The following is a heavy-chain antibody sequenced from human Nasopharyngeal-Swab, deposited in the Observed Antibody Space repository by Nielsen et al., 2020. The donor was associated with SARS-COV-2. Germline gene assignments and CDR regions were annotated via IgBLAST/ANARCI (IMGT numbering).Heavy chain of an antibody. CDR2: ITSSSSTR. V-gene: IGHV3-48*02. CDR3: VREFEATGATYLDY. J-gene: IGHJ4*02. D-gene: IGHD1-26*01. Sequence: GESLKISCAASGFAFTDYSMDWVRQAPVKGLEWVSYITSSSSTRYYADSVKGRFTVSRDNAKNSLYLQMSSLRDEDTAVYYCVREFEATGATYLDYWGLGTLVTVSS. CDR1: GFAFTDYS.